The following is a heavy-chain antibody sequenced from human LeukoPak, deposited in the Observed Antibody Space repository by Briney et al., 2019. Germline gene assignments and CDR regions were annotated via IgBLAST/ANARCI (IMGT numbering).Heavy chain of an antibody. D-gene: IGHD3-9*01. J-gene: IGHJ4*02. Sequence: GGSLRLSCAASGFTFSTCTMNWVRQAPGKGLEWVSSISSSSGYIYYADSVKGRFTISRDNAKNSLYLQMNSLRAEDTAVYYCARNTPDIFLEGWGRGTLVTVSS. CDR3: ARNTPDIFLEG. V-gene: IGHV3-21*01. CDR2: ISSSSGYI. CDR1: GFTFSTCT.